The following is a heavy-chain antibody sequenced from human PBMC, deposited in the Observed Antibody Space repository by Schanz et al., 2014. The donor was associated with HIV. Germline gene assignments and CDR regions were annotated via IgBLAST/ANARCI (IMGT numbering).Heavy chain of an antibody. CDR1: GFTFSNYW. CDR3: ARDKGGGRDY. Sequence: EVQLVESGGGLVQPGGSLRLSCAASGFTFSNYWMHWVRQVPGKGLVWVSHISRDGKTANKADSVKGRFTVSRDNAKNRLYLQMNNLTAGDTAVYYCARDKGGGRDYWGQGTLVTVSS. CDR2: ISRDGKTA. V-gene: IGHV3-74*01. J-gene: IGHJ4*02. D-gene: IGHD2-15*01.